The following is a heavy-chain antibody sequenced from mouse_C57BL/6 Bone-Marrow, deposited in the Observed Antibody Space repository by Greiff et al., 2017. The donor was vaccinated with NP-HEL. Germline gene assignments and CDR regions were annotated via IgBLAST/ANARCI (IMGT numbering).Heavy chain of an antibody. Sequence: EVMLVESGGGLVKPGGSLKLSCAASGFTFSSYTMSWVRQTPEKRLEWVATISGGGGNTYYPDSVKGRFTISRDNAKNTLYLQMSSLRSEDTALYYCARHPYYYGSSYWYFDVWGTGTTVTVSS. D-gene: IGHD1-1*01. CDR3: ARHPYYYGSSYWYFDV. CDR1: GFTFSSYT. CDR2: ISGGGGNT. J-gene: IGHJ1*03. V-gene: IGHV5-9*01.